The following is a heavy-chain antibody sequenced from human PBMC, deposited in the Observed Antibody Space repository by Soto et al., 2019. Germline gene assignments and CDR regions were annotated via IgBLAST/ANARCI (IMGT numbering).Heavy chain of an antibody. J-gene: IGHJ3*01. Sequence: EVQLLESGGGLVQPGGSLRLSCTGSGSIFSTFAMSWVRQAPGKGLEWLSAISASGGNTYYPDSVKGRFTISRDISENTLYLQMGSLGGEDTAVYHCAKEPTSTVEGAFDLWGRGTMVTVSS. CDR2: ISASGGNT. V-gene: IGHV3-23*01. CDR3: AKEPTSTVEGAFDL. D-gene: IGHD4-17*01. CDR1: GSIFSTFA.